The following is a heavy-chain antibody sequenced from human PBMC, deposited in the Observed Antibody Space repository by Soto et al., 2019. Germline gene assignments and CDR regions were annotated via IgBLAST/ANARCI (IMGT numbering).Heavy chain of an antibody. V-gene: IGHV4-39*01. J-gene: IGHJ5*02. Sequence: SETLSLTCTVSGGSISSSSYYWGWIRQPPGKGLEWIGSIYYSGSTYYNPSLKSRVTISVDTSKNQFSLKLSSVTAADTAVYYCARHDLFGVVNWFDPWGQGTLVTSPQ. CDR3: ARHDLFGVVNWFDP. CDR1: GGSISSSSYY. D-gene: IGHD3-3*01. CDR2: IYYSGST.